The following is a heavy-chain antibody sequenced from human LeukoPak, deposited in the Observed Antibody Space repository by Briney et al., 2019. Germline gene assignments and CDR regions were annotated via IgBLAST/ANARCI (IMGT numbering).Heavy chain of an antibody. D-gene: IGHD6-13*01. CDR1: GYTLTELS. V-gene: IGHV1-24*01. Sequence: ASVKVSCKVSGYTLTELSMHWVRQAPGKGLEWMGGFDPEDGETIYAQKFQGRVTITADESTSTAYMELSSLRSEDTAVYYCARASGQQLVFDYWGQGTLVTVSS. J-gene: IGHJ4*02. CDR2: FDPEDGET. CDR3: ARASGQQLVFDY.